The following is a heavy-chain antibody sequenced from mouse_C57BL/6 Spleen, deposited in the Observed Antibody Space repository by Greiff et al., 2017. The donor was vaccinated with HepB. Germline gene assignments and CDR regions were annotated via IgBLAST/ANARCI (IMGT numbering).Heavy chain of an antibody. V-gene: IGHV1-39*01. J-gene: IGHJ4*01. CDR1: GYSFTDYN. CDR2: INPNYGTT. CDR3: ARRNDGFFYAMDY. D-gene: IGHD2-3*01. Sequence: VHVKQSGPELVKPGASVKISCKASGYSFTDYNMNWVKQSNGKSLEWIGVINPNYGTTSYNQKFKGKATLTVDQSSSTAYMQLNSLTSEDSAVYYCARRNDGFFYAMDYWGQGTSVTVSS.